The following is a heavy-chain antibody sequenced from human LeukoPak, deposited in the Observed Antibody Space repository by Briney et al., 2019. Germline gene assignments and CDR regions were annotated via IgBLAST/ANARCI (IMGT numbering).Heavy chain of an antibody. CDR2: IKSDGGT. J-gene: IGHJ1*01. V-gene: IGHV3-74*01. D-gene: IGHD3-22*01. CDR1: GFTFTNCA. CDR3: ARAPSEIGGYYPEYFRH. Sequence: GGSLRLSCAASGFTFTNCAMSWVRQAPGKGLVWVSRIKSDGGTNYADSMKGRFTISRDNAKKTVSLQMNSLRPEDTGVYYCARAPSEIGGYYPEYFRHWGQGTLVTVSS.